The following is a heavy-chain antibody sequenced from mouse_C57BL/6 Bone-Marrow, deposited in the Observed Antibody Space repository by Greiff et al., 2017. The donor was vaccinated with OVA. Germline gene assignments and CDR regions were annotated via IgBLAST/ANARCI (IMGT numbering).Heavy chain of an antibody. J-gene: IGHJ1*03. CDR1: GYTFTSYG. CDR2: IYPRSGNT. V-gene: IGHV1-81*01. CDR3: AREGIYYGIWYFDV. D-gene: IGHD2-1*01. Sequence: LMESGAELARPGASVKLSCKASGYTFTSYGISWVKQRTGQGLEWIGEIYPRSGNTYYNEKFKGKATLTADKSSSTAYMELRSLTSEDSAVYFCAREGIYYGIWYFDVWGTGTTVTVSS.